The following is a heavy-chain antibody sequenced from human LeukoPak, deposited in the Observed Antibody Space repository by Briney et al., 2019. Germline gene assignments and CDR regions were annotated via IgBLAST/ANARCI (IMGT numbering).Heavy chain of an antibody. CDR2: IYHSGST. CDR3: ASGSSATVVNFDY. V-gene: IGHV4-30-2*01. Sequence: SETLSLTCTVSGGSISSGGYYWSWIRQPPGKGPEWIGYIYHSGSTYYNPSLKSRVTISVDRSKNQFSLKLSSVTAADTAVYYCASGSSATVVNFDYWGQGTLVTVSS. J-gene: IGHJ4*02. CDR1: GGSISSGGYY. D-gene: IGHD4-23*01.